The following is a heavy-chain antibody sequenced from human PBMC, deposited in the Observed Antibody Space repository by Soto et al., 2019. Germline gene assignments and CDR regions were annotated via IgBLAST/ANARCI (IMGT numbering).Heavy chain of an antibody. V-gene: IGHV4-39*01. Sequence: PSETLSLTCTVSGGSISSSSYYWSWIRQPPGKGLEWIGSIYYSGSTYYNPSLKSRVTISVDTSKNQFSLKPSSVTAADTAVYNCARHIYNREFTIFGVVPWYFDYWGQGTLVTVSS. J-gene: IGHJ4*02. CDR2: IYYSGST. D-gene: IGHD3-3*01. CDR3: ARHIYNREFTIFGVVPWYFDY. CDR1: GGSISSSSYY.